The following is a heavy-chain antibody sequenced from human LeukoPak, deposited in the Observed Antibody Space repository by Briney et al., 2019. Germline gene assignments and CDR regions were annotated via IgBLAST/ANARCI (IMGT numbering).Heavy chain of an antibody. CDR2: IIPIFGTA. D-gene: IGHD6-13*01. CDR3: ARDEKGSSSWFTYYYYMDV. CDR1: GGPFSSYA. Sequence: GSSVKFSCKASGGPFSSYAISWVRQAPGQGLEWMGRIIPIFGTANYAQKFEGRVTITTDESTNTAYMELSSLRSEDTAVYYCARDEKGSSSWFTYYYYMDVWGKGTTVTVSS. J-gene: IGHJ6*03. V-gene: IGHV1-69*05.